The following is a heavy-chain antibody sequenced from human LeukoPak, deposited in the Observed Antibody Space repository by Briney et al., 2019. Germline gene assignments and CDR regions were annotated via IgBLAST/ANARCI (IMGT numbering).Heavy chain of an antibody. V-gene: IGHV1-8*01. CDR1: GYTFTSYD. J-gene: IGHJ6*02. Sequence: GASVKVSCKASGYTFTSYDINWVRQATGQGLEWMGWMNPNSGNTGYAQKFQGRVTMTRNTSISTAYMELSSLRSEDTAVYYCAGLRRAQYYYYGMDVWGQGTTVTVSS. CDR3: AGLRRAQYYYYGMDV. CDR2: MNPNSGNT.